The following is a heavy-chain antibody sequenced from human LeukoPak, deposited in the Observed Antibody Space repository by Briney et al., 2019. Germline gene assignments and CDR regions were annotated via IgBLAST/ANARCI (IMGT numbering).Heavy chain of an antibody. D-gene: IGHD2-2*01. Sequence: ASVKVSCKASGYTFTGYYMHWVRRAPGQGLEWMGWINPNSGGTNYAQKFQGRVTMTRDTPISTAYMELSRLRSDDTAVYYCARDGPGYCSSTSCYWLNWFDPWGQGTLVTVSS. J-gene: IGHJ5*02. CDR1: GYTFTGYY. CDR3: ARDGPGYCSSTSCYWLNWFDP. CDR2: INPNSGGT. V-gene: IGHV1-2*02.